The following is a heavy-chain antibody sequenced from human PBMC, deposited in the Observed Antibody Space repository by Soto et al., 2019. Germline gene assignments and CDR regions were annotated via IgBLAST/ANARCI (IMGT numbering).Heavy chain of an antibody. V-gene: IGHV4-39*01. CDR1: GGSISSSSYY. D-gene: IGHD2-15*01. J-gene: IGHJ4*02. CDR3: ARHTPAISISDH. CDR2: IYYSGST. Sequence: QLQLQESGPGLVKPSETLSLTCTVSGGSISSSSYYWGWIRQPPGKGLEWIGSIYYSGSTYYNPSLKSRVSXXVXPSQNQFSLKLSSVTAADTAVYYCARHTPAISISDHWGQGTLVTVSS.